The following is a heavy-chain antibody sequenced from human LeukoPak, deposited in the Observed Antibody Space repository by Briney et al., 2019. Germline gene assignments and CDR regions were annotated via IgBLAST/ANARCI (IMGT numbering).Heavy chain of an antibody. J-gene: IGHJ3*02. CDR3: ARDGGNDAFDI. CDR1: GFTFSDHY. D-gene: IGHD3-16*01. V-gene: IGHV3-72*01. CDR2: TRNKVNSYTT. Sequence: GGSPRLSCAASGFTFSDHYMDWVRQAPGKGLEWVGRTRNKVNSYTTEYAASVKGRFTISRDDSKKSLYLQMNSLKTEDTAVYYCARDGGNDAFDIWGQGTMVTVSS.